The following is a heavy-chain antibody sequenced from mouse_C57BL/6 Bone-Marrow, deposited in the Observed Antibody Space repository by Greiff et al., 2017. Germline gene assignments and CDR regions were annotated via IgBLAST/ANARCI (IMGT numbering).Heavy chain of an antibody. Sequence: VQLQQSGAELVRPGASVKLSCTASGFNIKDDYMHWVKQRPEQGLEWIGWIDPENGDTESASKFQGKATITADTSSNTAYLQLSSLTSEYTAVYYCTTDYYGSSYRGYYAMDYWGQGTSVTVSS. J-gene: IGHJ4*01. V-gene: IGHV14-4*01. CDR1: GFNIKDDY. D-gene: IGHD1-1*01. CDR3: TTDYYGSSYRGYYAMDY. CDR2: IDPENGDT.